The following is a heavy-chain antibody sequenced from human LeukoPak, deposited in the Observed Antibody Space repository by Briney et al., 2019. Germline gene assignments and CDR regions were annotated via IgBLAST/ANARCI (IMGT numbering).Heavy chain of an antibody. V-gene: IGHV3-21*01. Sequence: GRSLRPSRAASAFTFTSYSTNWVSHAPGKWLECVSSISSSSSYIYYSHSVKGRFTISRDKAKNSLYLQMIRLRAEETSVYYCARDRDCSVGSCYSGFVYWVQGTLVSVSS. CDR3: ARDRDCSVGSCYSGFVY. D-gene: IGHD2-15*01. CDR1: AFTFTSYS. CDR2: ISSSSSYI. J-gene: IGHJ4*02.